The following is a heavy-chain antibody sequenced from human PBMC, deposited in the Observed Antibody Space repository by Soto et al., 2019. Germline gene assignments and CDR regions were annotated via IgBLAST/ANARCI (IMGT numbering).Heavy chain of an antibody. V-gene: IGHV3-30*18. CDR1: GFTFSSYG. CDR3: AKGDSNGAHPDY. J-gene: IGHJ4*02. CDR2: ISYDGSNK. Sequence: QVQLVESGGGVVQPGRSLRLSCAASGFTFSSYGMHWVRQAPGKGLEWVAVISYDGSNKYYADSVKGRFTISRDNPKNTLYLQMNSLRVEDTAVYYCAKGDSNGAHPDYWGQGTLVTVSS. D-gene: IGHD2-8*01.